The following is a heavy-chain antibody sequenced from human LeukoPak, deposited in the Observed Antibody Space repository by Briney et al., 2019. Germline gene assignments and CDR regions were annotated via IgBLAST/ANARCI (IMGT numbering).Heavy chain of an antibody. CDR2: ISSSSSYI. Sequence: GGSLRLSCAASGFTFSSYSMNWVRQAPGKGLEWVSFISSSSSYIYNADSVKGRFTSSRDNAKNSLYLQMNSLRAEGTAVYYCARVYGGNSDDAFDIWGQGTMVTVSS. D-gene: IGHD4-23*01. J-gene: IGHJ3*02. V-gene: IGHV3-21*06. CDR3: ARVYGGNSDDAFDI. CDR1: GFTFSSYS.